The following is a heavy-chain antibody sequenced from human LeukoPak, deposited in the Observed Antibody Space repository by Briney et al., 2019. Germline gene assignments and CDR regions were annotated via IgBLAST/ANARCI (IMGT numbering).Heavy chain of an antibody. Sequence: GASVKVSCKASGYTFTGYYMHWVRQAPGQGLEWMGWINPNSGGTNYAQKFQGRVTMTRGTSISTAYMELSRLRSDDTAVYYCARDVKYCSGGSCYRLSYWGQGTLVTVSS. CDR1: GYTFTGYY. D-gene: IGHD2-15*01. J-gene: IGHJ4*02. CDR2: INPNSGGT. CDR3: ARDVKYCSGGSCYRLSY. V-gene: IGHV1-2*02.